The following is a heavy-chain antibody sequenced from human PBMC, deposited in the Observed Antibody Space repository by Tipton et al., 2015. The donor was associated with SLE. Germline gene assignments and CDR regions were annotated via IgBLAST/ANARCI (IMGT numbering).Heavy chain of an antibody. CDR3: AREGGVLPFDP. D-gene: IGHD3-16*01. J-gene: IGHJ5*02. CDR2: INHSGST. Sequence: TLSLTCAVYGGSFSGYYWSWIRQPPGKGLEWIGEINHSGSTNYNPSLKSRVTISVDTSKNQFSLKLSSVTAADTAVYYCAREGGVLPFDPWGQGTLVTVSS. CDR1: GGSFSGYY. V-gene: IGHV4-34*01.